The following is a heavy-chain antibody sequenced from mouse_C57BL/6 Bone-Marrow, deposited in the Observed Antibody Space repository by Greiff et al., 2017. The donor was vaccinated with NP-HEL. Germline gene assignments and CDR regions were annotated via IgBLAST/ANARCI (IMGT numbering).Heavy chain of an antibody. CDR1: GYTFTSYW. J-gene: IGHJ1*03. Sequence: VQLKQPGAELVKPGASVKLSCKASGYTFTSYWMQWVKQRPGQGLEWIGEIDPSDSYTNYNQKFKGKATLTVDTSSSTAYMQLSSLTSEDSAVYYCARSDLWLLREWYFDVWGTGTTVTVSS. D-gene: IGHD2-3*01. V-gene: IGHV1-50*01. CDR2: IDPSDSYT. CDR3: ARSDLWLLREWYFDV.